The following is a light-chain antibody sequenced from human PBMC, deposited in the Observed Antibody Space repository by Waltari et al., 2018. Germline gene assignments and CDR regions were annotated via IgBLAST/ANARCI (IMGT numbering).Light chain of an antibody. J-gene: IGKJ2*01. CDR2: KAS. Sequence: DIQMTQSPSTLSASVGDRVTITCRASQSISSWLVWYQQKPGKAPKLLIYKASSLKSGVPSRFSGSGSGTEFTLTISSLQPDDFATYYCQQYNSVPSTFGQGTKLEIK. CDR1: QSISSW. CDR3: QQYNSVPST. V-gene: IGKV1-5*03.